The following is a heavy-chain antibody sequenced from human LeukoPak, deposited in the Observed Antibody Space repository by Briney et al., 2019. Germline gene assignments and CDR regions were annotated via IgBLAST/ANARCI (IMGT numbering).Heavy chain of an antibody. Sequence: GGALRLSSAASGFTFSSYWMHWVRQAPGEGLVWVSRIKSDGSSTSYADSVKGRFTISRDNAKNTLYLQMNSLRAEDTAVYYSARRSAAKDAFDIWGQGTMVTVSS. CDR2: IKSDGSST. V-gene: IGHV3-74*01. CDR1: GFTFSSYW. J-gene: IGHJ3*02. CDR3: ARRSAAKDAFDI. D-gene: IGHD6-25*01.